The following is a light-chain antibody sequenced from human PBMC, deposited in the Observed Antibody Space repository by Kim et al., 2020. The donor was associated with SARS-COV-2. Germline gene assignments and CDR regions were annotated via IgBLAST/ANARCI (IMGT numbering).Light chain of an antibody. CDR3: QSYDGRLGDVWV. V-gene: IGLV1-40*01. CDR2: ANS. Sequence: QSVLTQPPSVSGAPGQRVTISCTGTSSNIGAGSDVHWYQQLPGTAPKLLIFANSDRPSGVPDRFSGSKSGTSASLAITGLQAEDEADYYCQSYDGRLGDVWVFGGGTQLTVL. J-gene: IGLJ3*02. CDR1: SSNIGAGSD.